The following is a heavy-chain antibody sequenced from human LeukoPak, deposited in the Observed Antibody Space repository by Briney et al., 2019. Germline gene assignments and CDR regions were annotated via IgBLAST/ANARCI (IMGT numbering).Heavy chain of an antibody. CDR2: ISGSGGST. D-gene: IGHD2-21*02. Sequence: PGGSLRLSCAASGFTFSSYAMSWVRQAPGKGLEWVSIISGSGGSTNYADSVKGRFTISRDNSKNTLYLQMNSLRAEDTAVYYCANDPYCGGDCYFDYWGQGTLVTVSS. J-gene: IGHJ4*02. CDR1: GFTFSSYA. V-gene: IGHV3-23*01. CDR3: ANDPYCGGDCYFDY.